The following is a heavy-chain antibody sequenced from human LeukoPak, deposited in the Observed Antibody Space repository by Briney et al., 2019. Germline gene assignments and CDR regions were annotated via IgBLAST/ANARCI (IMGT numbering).Heavy chain of an antibody. D-gene: IGHD6-13*01. CDR3: ARVISGSSSWPPGDAFDI. CDR1: GYIFTNYW. V-gene: IGHV5-51*01. J-gene: IGHJ3*02. CDR2: IYPRDSDT. Sequence: GESLKISCKASGYIFTNYWIGWVRQMPGKGLEWMGIIYPRDSDTRYSPSFQGQVTVSADKSISTAYLQWNTLEASDTAMYYCARVISGSSSWPPGDAFDIWGQGTMVTVSS.